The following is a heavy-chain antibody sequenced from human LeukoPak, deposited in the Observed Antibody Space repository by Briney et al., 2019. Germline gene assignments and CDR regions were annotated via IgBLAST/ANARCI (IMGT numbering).Heavy chain of an antibody. CDR1: GYSFTSYW. CDR3: ARGLYCGGDCYSDFDY. J-gene: IGHJ4*02. CDR2: IYPGDSDT. D-gene: IGHD2-21*01. Sequence: GESLKISCKGSGYSFTSYWIGWVRQMPGKGLEWMGIIYPGDSDTRYSPSFQGQVTISADKSISTAYLQWSSLKASDTAMYYCARGLYCGGDCYSDFDYWGQGTLVTVSS. V-gene: IGHV5-51*01.